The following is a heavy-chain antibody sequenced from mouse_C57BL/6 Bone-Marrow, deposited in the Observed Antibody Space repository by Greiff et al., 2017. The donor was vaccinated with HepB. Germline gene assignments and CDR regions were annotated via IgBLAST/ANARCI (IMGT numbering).Heavy chain of an antibody. J-gene: IGHJ4*01. V-gene: IGHV1-39*01. Sequence: VQLQQSGPELVKPGASVKISCKASGYSFTDYNMNWVKQSNGKSLEWIGVINPNYGTTSSNQKFKGKATLTVNQSSSTAYMQLNSLTAEDSAVYDGARTAVLRYPYYSAMDYWGQGTSVTVSS. CDR3: ARTAVLRYPYYSAMDY. CDR1: GYSFTDYN. D-gene: IGHD1-1*01. CDR2: INPNYGTT.